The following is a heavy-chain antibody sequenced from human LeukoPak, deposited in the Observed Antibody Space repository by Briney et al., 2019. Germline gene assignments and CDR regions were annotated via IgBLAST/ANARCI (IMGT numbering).Heavy chain of an antibody. Sequence: GGSLRLSCAASGFTFSDYYMSWIRQAPGKGLEWVSYISSSGSTIYHADSVKGRFTISRDNAKNSLYLQMNSLRAEDTAVYYCARDQGGGYHYYYGMDVWGQGTTVTVSS. J-gene: IGHJ6*02. CDR2: ISSSGSTI. V-gene: IGHV3-11*01. CDR3: ARDQGGGYHYYYGMDV. D-gene: IGHD3-22*01. CDR1: GFTFSDYY.